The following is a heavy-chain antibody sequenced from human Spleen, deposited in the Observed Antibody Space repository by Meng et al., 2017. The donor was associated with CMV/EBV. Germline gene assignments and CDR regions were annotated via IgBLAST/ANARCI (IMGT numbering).Heavy chain of an antibody. D-gene: IGHD3-10*01. CDR1: GFTFSSYE. CDR2: ISSSGSTI. CDR3: AAQGRSGRPGY. V-gene: IGHV3-48*03. J-gene: IGHJ4*02. Sequence: GGSLRLSCAASGFTFSSYEMNWVRQAPGKGLEWVSYISSSGSTIYYADSVKGRFTISRDNAKNSLYLQMNSLRAEDTAVYYCAAQGRSGRPGYWGQGMLVTVSS.